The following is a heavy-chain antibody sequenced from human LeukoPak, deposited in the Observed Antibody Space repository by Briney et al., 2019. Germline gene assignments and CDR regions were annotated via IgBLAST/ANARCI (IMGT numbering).Heavy chain of an antibody. J-gene: IGHJ3*02. V-gene: IGHV3-20*01. D-gene: IGHD5-12*01. CDR1: GFTFDDYG. Sequence: GGSLRLSCAASGFTFDDYGMSWVRQAPGKGLEWVSGINWNGGSTGYVDSVKGRFTISRDNAKNSLYLQMNSLRAEDTALYHCARDRSPGDGYDDAFDIWGQGTMVTVSS. CDR3: ARDRSPGDGYDDAFDI. CDR2: INWNGGST.